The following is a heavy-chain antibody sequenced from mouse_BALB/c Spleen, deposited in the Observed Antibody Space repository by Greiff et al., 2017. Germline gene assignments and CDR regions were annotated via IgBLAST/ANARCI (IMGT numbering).Heavy chain of an antibody. D-gene: IGHD4-1*01. J-gene: IGHJ2*01. V-gene: IGHV1S132*01. CDR3: ARRETGSYYFDY. CDR2: IFPGTGTT. Sequence: QVQLQQSGAELVKPGVSVKLSCKTSGYTFTSYWIQWVKQRPGQGLGWIGEIFPGTGTTYYYEKFKGKATLTIDTSSSTSYMQLSSMTSEDSAVYICARRETGSYYFDYWGQGTTLTVSS. CDR1: GYTFTSYW.